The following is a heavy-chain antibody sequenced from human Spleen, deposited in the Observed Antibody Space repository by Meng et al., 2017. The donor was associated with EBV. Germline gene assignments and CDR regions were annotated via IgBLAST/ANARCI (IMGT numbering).Heavy chain of an antibody. V-gene: IGHV4-30-2*01. CDR1: GGSINNGGYS. Sequence: LQREESCSRLLDPCQPRSLTWSFDGGSINNGGYSWSWLRQPPGKGLDWICYIYQSGSAYYNPSLKSRVTMSVDMSKNQFSLKLSSVTAADTAVYYCARGGGYGDYEGWFDPWGQGTLVTVSS. CDR3: ARGGGYGDYEGWFDP. D-gene: IGHD4-17*01. J-gene: IGHJ5*02. CDR2: IYQSGSA.